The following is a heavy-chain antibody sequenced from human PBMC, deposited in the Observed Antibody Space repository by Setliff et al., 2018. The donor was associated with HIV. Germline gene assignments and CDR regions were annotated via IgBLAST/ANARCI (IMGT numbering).Heavy chain of an antibody. CDR1: GYSISSGYY. CDR3: ARWGSGYDSGVDY. CDR2: IYHSGGT. J-gene: IGHJ4*02. Sequence: SETLSLTCAVSGYSISSGYYWGWIRQPPGKGLEWIGSIYHSGGTYYNPSLKSRVTISVDTSKNQFSLKLSSVTAADTAVYYCARWGSGYDSGVDYWGQGTLVTVSS. V-gene: IGHV4-38-2*01. D-gene: IGHD5-12*01.